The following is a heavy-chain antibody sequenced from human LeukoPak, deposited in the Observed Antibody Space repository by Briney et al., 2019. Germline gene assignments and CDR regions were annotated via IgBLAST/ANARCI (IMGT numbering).Heavy chain of an antibody. D-gene: IGHD3-22*01. CDR1: AGSISSYY. Sequence: SETLSLTSTVSAGSISSYYWNWIRQPPGQGLEWSGYTTYSGTTNYNPSLKSRVTISVDTSKNQFSLKLSSVTAADTAVYYCARQGDYDNSGYLTRYYFHYWGQGTLVTVSS. CDR3: ARQGDYDNSGYLTRYYFHY. V-gene: IGHV4-59*08. J-gene: IGHJ4*02. CDR2: TTYSGTT.